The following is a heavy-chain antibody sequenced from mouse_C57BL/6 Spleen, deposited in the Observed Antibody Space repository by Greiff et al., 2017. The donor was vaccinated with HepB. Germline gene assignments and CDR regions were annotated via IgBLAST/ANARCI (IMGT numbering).Heavy chain of an antibody. CDR1: GYTFTSYW. CDR2: IYPSDSET. Sequence: QVQLQQPGAELVRPGSSVKLSCKASGYTFTSYWMDWVKQRPGQGLEWIGNIYPSDSETHYNQKFKDKATLTVDKSSSTAYMQLSSLTSEDSAVYYCARDPKNYYGSSYWYFDVWGTGTTVTSPQ. CDR3: ARDPKNYYGSSYWYFDV. V-gene: IGHV1-61*01. D-gene: IGHD1-1*01. J-gene: IGHJ1*03.